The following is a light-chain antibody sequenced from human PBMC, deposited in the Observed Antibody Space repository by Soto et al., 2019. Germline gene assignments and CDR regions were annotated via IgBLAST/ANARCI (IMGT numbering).Light chain of an antibody. CDR1: QSVNSN. CDR2: GAS. Sequence: EIVITQSPATLSVSPGERGTLSCRASQSVNSNLAWFQQKPGQAPRLLIYGASTRATGIPDRFSGSGSGTEFTLTIISLKSEDFAVYFCQQYSNWPPVTFGQGTKVDIK. CDR3: QQYSNWPPVT. J-gene: IGKJ1*01. V-gene: IGKV3-15*01.